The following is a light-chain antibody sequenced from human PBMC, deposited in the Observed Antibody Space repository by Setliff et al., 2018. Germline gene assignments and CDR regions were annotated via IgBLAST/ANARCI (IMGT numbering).Light chain of an antibody. V-gene: IGLV2-14*03. CDR1: GSDVGTSKY. CDR2: DVT. CDR3: SIHRSRGYV. J-gene: IGLJ1*01. Sequence: QSALTQPASVSGSPGQSITISCTGTGSDVGTSKYVSWYQQHPGKAPKLIIYDVTTRPSGVSNRFSGSKSSNTASLTISGLQAEDEADYYCSIHRSRGYVFGTGTKVTVL.